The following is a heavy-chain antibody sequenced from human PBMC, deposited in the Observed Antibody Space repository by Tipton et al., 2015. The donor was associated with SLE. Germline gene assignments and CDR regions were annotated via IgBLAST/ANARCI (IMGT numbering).Heavy chain of an antibody. CDR2: THYYGST. V-gene: IGHV4-39*07. D-gene: IGHD4-17*01. CDR3: ARMTTEIDY. CDR1: GDSISGTNYY. J-gene: IGHJ4*02. Sequence: TLSLTCTVSGDSISGTNYYWGWIRQPPGKGLEWIGNTHYYGSTYYNPSLKSRVTISIDTSKNQFSLKLSSVTAADSAVYYCARMTTEIDYWGQGTLVTVSS.